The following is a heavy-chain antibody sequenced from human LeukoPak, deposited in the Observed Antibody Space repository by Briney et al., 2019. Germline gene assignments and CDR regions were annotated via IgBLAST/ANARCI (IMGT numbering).Heavy chain of an antibody. Sequence: ASVKVSCKASGYTFTGSYMHWVRQAPGQGLEWMGWINPNTGGTNYARQFQGRVTMTRDTSISTAYMELSRLKSDDTAVYYCARQRVAAAGPNWFDPWGQGTLVTVSS. V-gene: IGHV1-2*02. J-gene: IGHJ5*02. CDR1: GYTFTGSY. CDR3: ARQRVAAAGPNWFDP. D-gene: IGHD6-13*01. CDR2: INPNTGGT.